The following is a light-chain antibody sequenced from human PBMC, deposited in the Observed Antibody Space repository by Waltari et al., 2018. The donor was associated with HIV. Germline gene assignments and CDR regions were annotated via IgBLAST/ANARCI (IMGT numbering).Light chain of an antibody. CDR2: DSS. Sequence: VLTQSPAPLSLSPGQRATLSCRASQNIYLHLCWYQHKPGQPPRLLVYDSSKRVTDIPARFSGSGSGANVTLTSSSLEPEDFAVYYCQHRSSGPPTFGGGTRIEI. CDR1: QNIYLH. V-gene: IGKV3-11*01. J-gene: IGKJ4*02. CDR3: QHRSSGPPT.